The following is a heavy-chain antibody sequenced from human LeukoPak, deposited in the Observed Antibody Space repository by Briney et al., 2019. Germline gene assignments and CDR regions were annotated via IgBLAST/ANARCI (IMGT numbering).Heavy chain of an antibody. J-gene: IGHJ4*02. CDR3: ARHQEISETEAYFGV. V-gene: IGHV4-59*08. CDR1: GGSISRYY. D-gene: IGHD4/OR15-4a*01. Sequence: PSETLSLTCIVSGGSISRYYWSWIRQPPGKGLEWIGYIYFSGSTYYNPSLKSRVTISVDTSKNQISLKLTSVTAADTAVYYCARHQEISETEAYFGVWGQGTLVTVSS. CDR2: IYFSGST.